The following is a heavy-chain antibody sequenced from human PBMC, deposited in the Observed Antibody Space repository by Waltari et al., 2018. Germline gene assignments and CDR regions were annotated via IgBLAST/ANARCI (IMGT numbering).Heavy chain of an antibody. CDR1: GFTFSSYA. D-gene: IGHD1-26*01. CDR3: AKGGYSGYFDY. Sequence: EVQLLESVGGLVQPGGSLRLSCAASGFTFSSYALRWVRQAPGKGREWGSAISGSGGSTYYADSVKGRFTISRDNSKNTLYLQMNSLRAEDTAVYYCAKGGYSGYFDYWGQGTLVTVSS. J-gene: IGHJ4*02. CDR2: ISGSGGST. V-gene: IGHV3-23*01.